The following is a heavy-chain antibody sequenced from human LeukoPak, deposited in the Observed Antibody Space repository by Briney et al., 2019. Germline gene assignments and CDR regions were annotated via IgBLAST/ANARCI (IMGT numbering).Heavy chain of an antibody. J-gene: IGHJ4*02. CDR3: AKDGWVFNPSSWYVDY. CDR2: ISGSGGST. D-gene: IGHD6-13*01. CDR1: GFTFSNYA. V-gene: IGHV3-23*01. Sequence: HPGGSLRLSCAASGFTFSNYALSWVRQAPGKGPEWVSAISGSGGSTYYADSVKGRFTISRDNSKNTLYLQMNSLRAEDTAVYYCAKDGWVFNPSSWYVDYWGQGTLVTVSS.